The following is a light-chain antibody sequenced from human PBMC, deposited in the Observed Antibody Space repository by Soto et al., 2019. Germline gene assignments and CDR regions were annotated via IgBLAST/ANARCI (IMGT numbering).Light chain of an antibody. Sequence: NFMLTQPHSVSGSPGKTVTISCTRSSGNIVSNYVQWYQQRPGSSPTTVIFEDDDRPSGVPDRFSASLDTSTNSASLTISGIKPEDESDYYCQSYDAGILIFGGGTKLTVL. CDR2: EDD. CDR1: SGNIVSNY. CDR3: QSYDAGILI. J-gene: IGLJ2*01. V-gene: IGLV6-57*01.